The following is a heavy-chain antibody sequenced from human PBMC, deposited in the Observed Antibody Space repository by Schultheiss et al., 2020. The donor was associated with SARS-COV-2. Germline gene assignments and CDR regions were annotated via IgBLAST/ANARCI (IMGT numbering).Heavy chain of an antibody. V-gene: IGHV4-31*03. CDR2: IHYSGST. CDR1: GDSISRGDYH. J-gene: IGHJ2*01. Sequence: SQTLSLTCTVSGDSISRGDYHWSWVCQHPGKGLEWIGYIHYSGSTYYNPSLKSRVTISLDTSKNQFALELRSVTAADTAVYYCARDRYDFWSGYVSYWYFDLWGRGTLVTVSS. D-gene: IGHD3-3*01. CDR3: ARDRYDFWSGYVSYWYFDL.